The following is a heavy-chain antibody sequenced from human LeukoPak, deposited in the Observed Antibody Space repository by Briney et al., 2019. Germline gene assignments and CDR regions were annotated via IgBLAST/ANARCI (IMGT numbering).Heavy chain of an antibody. J-gene: IGHJ6*03. CDR3: ARDSIVVPAAASENMDV. V-gene: IGHV3-48*04. D-gene: IGHD2-2*01. CDR2: ISSSSSTI. CDR1: GFTFSSYS. Sequence: GGSLRLSCAASGFTFSSYSMNWVRQAPGKGLEWVSYISSSSSTIYYADSVKGRFTISRDNAKNSLYLQMNSLRAEDTAVYYCARDSIVVPAAASENMDVWGKGTTVTVSS.